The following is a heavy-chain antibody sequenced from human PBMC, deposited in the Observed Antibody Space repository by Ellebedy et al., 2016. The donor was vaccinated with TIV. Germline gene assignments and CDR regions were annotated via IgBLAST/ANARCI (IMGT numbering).Heavy chain of an antibody. V-gene: IGHV3-23*01. Sequence: PGGSLRLSCAASGFTFSIYVMTWVRQAPGKGLDWVSTISGSGGSTHYADSVKGRFTISRDNSKNTLYLQMNSLRAEDTAVYYCAGDRYCSGGSCYWADYWGQGTLVTVSS. CDR1: GFTFSIYV. CDR3: AGDRYCSGGSCYWADY. J-gene: IGHJ4*02. CDR2: ISGSGGST. D-gene: IGHD2-15*01.